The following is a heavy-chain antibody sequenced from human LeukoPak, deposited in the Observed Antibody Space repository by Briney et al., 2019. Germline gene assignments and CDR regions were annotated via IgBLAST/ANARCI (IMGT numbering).Heavy chain of an antibody. V-gene: IGHV3-9*01. CDR2: ISWNSGSI. CDR3: AKAVDMMLSSGHTDY. CDR1: GFTFDDYA. J-gene: IGHJ4*02. Sequence: SLRLSCAASGFTFDDYAMHWVRQAPGKGLEWVSGISWNSGSIGYADSVKGRFTISRDNAKNSLYLQMNSLRAEDTALYYCAKAVDMMLSSGHTDYWGQGTLVTVSS. D-gene: IGHD3-22*01.